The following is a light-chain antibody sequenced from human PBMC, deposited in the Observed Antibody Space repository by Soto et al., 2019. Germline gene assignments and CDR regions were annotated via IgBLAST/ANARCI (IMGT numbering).Light chain of an antibody. CDR2: KAS. J-gene: IGKJ1*01. Sequence: DIQMTQSPSTLSASVGDRVTITCRASQSISRWLAWYQRKPGKAPNLLIYKASSLDSGVPSSFSGNGSETEFTHTISRLQPDDFETYYCKQYISYATFGQGTKGEIK. CDR3: KQYISYAT. V-gene: IGKV1-5*03. CDR1: QSISRW.